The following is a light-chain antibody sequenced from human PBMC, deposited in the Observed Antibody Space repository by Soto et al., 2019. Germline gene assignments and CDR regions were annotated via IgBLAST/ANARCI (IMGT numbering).Light chain of an antibody. CDR3: QQRSVWPIT. CDR1: QSVNNY. J-gene: IGKJ5*01. CDR2: DAS. V-gene: IGKV3-11*01. Sequence: DIVMTQSPASVSLSPGDIATLSCRASQSVNNYVAWYQQKPGQAPRLLIYDASKRATGIPARFSGSGSGTDFTLTVSSLEPEDFVLYFCQQRSVWPITFGQGTRLEIK.